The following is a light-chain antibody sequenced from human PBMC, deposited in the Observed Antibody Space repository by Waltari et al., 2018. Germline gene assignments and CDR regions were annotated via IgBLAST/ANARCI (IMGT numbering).Light chain of an antibody. J-gene: IGKJ1*01. CDR3: QQYANTPRT. CDR2: WAS. CDR1: QSVLYSPNNKNY. Sequence: DIVMTQSPDSLAVSLGERATVNCKSSQSVLYSPNNKNYLAWSQQKPGQPPKLLIYWASTRESGFPDRFSGSGSGTDFTLTISSLQAEDVAVYYCQQYANTPRTFGQGTTVEIK. V-gene: IGKV4-1*01.